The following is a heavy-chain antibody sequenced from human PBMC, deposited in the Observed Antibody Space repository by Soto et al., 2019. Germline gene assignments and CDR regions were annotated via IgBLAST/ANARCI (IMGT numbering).Heavy chain of an antibody. CDR2: INAGNGNT. J-gene: IGHJ6*02. D-gene: IGHD1-7*01. CDR1: GYTFTSYA. V-gene: IGHV1-3*01. CDR3: ARTSFITGTTRYYYYGMDV. Sequence: ASVKVSCKASGYTFTSYAMHWVRQAPGQRLEWMGWINAGNGNTKYSQKFQGRVTITRDTSASTAYMELSSLRSEDTAVYYCARTSFITGTTRYYYYGMDVWGQGTTVTVSS.